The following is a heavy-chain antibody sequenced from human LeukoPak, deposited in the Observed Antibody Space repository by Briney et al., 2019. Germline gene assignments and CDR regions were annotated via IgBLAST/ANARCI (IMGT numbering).Heavy chain of an antibody. Sequence: ASVKVSCKASGYTFTGYYMNWVRQAPGQGPEWMGWINPNSGDTNYALKFQGRVTMARDTSISTAYMELSRLRSDDTAVYYCARGGDYSSPLNWFDPWGQGTLVTVSS. CDR1: GYTFTGYY. CDR2: INPNSGDT. J-gene: IGHJ5*02. V-gene: IGHV1-2*02. CDR3: ARGGDYSSPLNWFDP. D-gene: IGHD6-13*01.